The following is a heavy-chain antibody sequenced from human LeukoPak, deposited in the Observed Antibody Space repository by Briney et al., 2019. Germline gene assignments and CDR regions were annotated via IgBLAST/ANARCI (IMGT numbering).Heavy chain of an antibody. J-gene: IGHJ4*02. Sequence: GGSLRLSCAASGFTVSSNYMSWVRQAPGKGLEWVSVIYSGGSTYYADSVKGRFTISRDNSKNTLYLQMNSLRAEDTAVYYCARVASGWYSGYWGQGTLVTVSS. CDR1: GFTVSSNY. CDR3: ARVASGWYSGY. V-gene: IGHV3-53*01. CDR2: IYSGGST. D-gene: IGHD6-19*01.